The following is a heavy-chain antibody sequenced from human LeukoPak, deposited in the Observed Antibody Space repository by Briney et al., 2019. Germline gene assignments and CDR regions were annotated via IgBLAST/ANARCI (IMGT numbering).Heavy chain of an antibody. CDR3: ARGCPAYCTNGVCWKYYYGMGV. CDR2: INHSGST. D-gene: IGHD2-8*01. Sequence: PSETLSLTCAVYGGSFSGYYWSWIRQPPGKGLEWIGEINHSGSTNYNPSLKSRVTISVDTSKNQFSLKLSSVTAADTAVYYCARGCPAYCTNGVCWKYYYGMGVWGQGTTVTVSS. J-gene: IGHJ6*02. V-gene: IGHV4-34*01. CDR1: GGSFSGYY.